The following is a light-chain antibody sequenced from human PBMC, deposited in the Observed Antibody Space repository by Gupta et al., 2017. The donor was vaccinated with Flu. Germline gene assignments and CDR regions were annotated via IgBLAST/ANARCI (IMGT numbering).Light chain of an antibody. V-gene: IGLV6-57*01. CDR3: QSYDDSHHWV. CDR2: EDK. Sequence: NFMLTQPHSVSESPGKTVAISCTRSSGSIASYYVQWYQQRPGSSPILVIYEDKHRPSGVPDRFSGSIDRSSNSASLTXSXLKTEDXADYYCQSYDDSHHWVFGGGTKLTVL. J-gene: IGLJ3*02. CDR1: SGSIASYY.